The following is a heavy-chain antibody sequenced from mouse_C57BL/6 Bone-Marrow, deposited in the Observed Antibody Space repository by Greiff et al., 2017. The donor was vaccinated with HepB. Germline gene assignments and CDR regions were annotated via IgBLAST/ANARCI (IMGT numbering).Heavy chain of an antibody. Sequence: VQLQQSGAELARPGASVKLSCKASGYTFTSYGISWVKQRTGQGLEWIGEIYPRSGNTYYNEKFKGKATLTADKSSSTAYMELRSLTSEDSAVYFCAIHYYGSSPAWFAYWGQGTLVTVSA. D-gene: IGHD1-1*01. CDR1: GYTFTSYG. V-gene: IGHV1-81*01. CDR2: IYPRSGNT. J-gene: IGHJ3*01. CDR3: AIHYYGSSPAWFAY.